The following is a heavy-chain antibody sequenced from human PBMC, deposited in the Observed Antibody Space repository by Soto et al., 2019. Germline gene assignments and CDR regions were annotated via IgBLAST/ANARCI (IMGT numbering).Heavy chain of an antibody. CDR2: INHSGST. CDR1: GGSFSGYY. V-gene: IGHV4-34*01. CDR3: ERSYGYRYYYHYYMDV. Sequence: PSETLSLTCAVYGGSFSGYYWSWIRQPPGEGLEWIGEINHSGSTNYNPSLKSRVTISVDTSKNQFSLKLSSVTAADTAVYYCERSYGYRYYYHYYMDVWGKGTTVTVSS. J-gene: IGHJ6*03. D-gene: IGHD5-18*01.